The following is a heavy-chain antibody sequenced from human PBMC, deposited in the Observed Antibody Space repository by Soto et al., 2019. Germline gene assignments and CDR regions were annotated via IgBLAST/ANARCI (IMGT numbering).Heavy chain of an antibody. Sequence: ASVKVSCKASGYTFTGYYMHWVRQAPGQGLEWMGWINPNSGGTNYAQKFQGRVTLTRDTSISTAYMELSRLRSDDTAVYYCARTDYGDYYYYGMDVWGQGTTVTVSS. CDR2: INPNSGGT. J-gene: IGHJ6*02. D-gene: IGHD4-17*01. CDR1: GYTFTGYY. V-gene: IGHV1-2*02. CDR3: ARTDYGDYYYYGMDV.